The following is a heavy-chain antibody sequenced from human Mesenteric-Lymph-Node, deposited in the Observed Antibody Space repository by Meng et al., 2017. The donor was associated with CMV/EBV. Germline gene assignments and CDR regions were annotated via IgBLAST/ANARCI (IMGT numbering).Heavy chain of an antibody. CDR3: AKCLTWTLFDY. J-gene: IGHJ4*02. CDR2: ISGSGGTT. V-gene: IGHV3-23*01. Sequence: GESLKISCAASGFTFSSYAMGWARQAPGKGLEWVSAISGSGGTTYYADSVKGRFTISRDNSKNTLYLQMNSLRAEDTAVYYCAKCLTWTLFDYWGQGTLVTVSS. D-gene: IGHD3/OR15-3a*01. CDR1: GFTFSSYA.